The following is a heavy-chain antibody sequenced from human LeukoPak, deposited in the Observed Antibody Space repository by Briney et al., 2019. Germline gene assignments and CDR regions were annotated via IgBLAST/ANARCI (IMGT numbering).Heavy chain of an antibody. D-gene: IGHD6-13*01. CDR2: IYYSGST. J-gene: IGHJ4*02. CDR3: ARARAAAFGLRYYFDY. CDR1: GGSISSSSYY. Sequence: PSETLSLTCTVSGGSISSSSYYWGWIRQPPGKGLEWIGYIYYSGSTNYNPSLKSRVTISVDTSKNQFSLKLSSVTAADTAVYYCARARAAAFGLRYYFDYWGQGTLVTVSS. V-gene: IGHV4-61*05.